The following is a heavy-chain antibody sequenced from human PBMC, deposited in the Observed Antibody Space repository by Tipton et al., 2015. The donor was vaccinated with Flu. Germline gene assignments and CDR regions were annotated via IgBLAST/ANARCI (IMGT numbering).Heavy chain of an antibody. V-gene: IGHV4-39*01. Sequence: TLSLTCTVSGDSISSYNYFWGWIRQPPGKGLEWIGTAFHSGNSYYNPSLKSRLTVSVDTSKNQFSLRLNSVTAADTAVYYCASLVRVREYYFDNWGHGTLVIVSS. J-gene: IGHJ4*01. CDR2: AFHSGNS. CDR1: GDSISSYNYF. CDR3: ASLVRVREYYFDN.